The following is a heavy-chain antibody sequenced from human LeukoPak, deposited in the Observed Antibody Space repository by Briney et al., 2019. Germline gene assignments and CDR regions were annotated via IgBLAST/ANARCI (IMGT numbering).Heavy chain of an antibody. CDR1: GFAFNNYA. Sequence: GGSLRLSCAASGFAFNNYAMSWVRQAPGMGLEWVSTISGSGVTTYYADSVRGRFTISRDNSKTTLYLQLDSPRPEDMAIYYCAKSPGQIQLDYFDYWGQGTLVTVSS. J-gene: IGHJ4*02. CDR3: AKSPGQIQLDYFDY. V-gene: IGHV3-23*01. CDR2: ISGSGVTT. D-gene: IGHD1-1*01.